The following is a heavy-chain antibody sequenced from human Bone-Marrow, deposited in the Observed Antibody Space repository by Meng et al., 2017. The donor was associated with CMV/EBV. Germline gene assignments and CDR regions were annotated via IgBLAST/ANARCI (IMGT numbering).Heavy chain of an antibody. D-gene: IGHD3-3*01. CDR3: ARDSHPPGFWSGYRPAGFDY. J-gene: IGHJ4*02. Sequence: GGSLRLSCAASGFTFSDYYMTWIRQAPGKGLEWISYISSSVSTVFFADSVKGRLTISRDNAKKSLYLQMNSPRDEDTAVYYCARDSHPPGFWSGYRPAGFDYWGQGTLVTVSS. CDR2: ISSSVSTV. CDR1: GFTFSDYY. V-gene: IGHV3-11*01.